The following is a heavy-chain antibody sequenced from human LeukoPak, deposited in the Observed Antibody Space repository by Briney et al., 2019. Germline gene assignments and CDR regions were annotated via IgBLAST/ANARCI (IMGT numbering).Heavy chain of an antibody. Sequence: GGSLRLSCAASGFTFDDYATHWVRQAPGKGLEWVAVISYDGSNKYYADSVKGRFTISRDNSKNTLYLQMNSLRAEDTAVYYCARSRIVGATEGLDYWGQGTLVTVSS. J-gene: IGHJ4*02. CDR3: ARSRIVGATEGLDY. CDR2: ISYDGSNK. V-gene: IGHV3-30-3*01. CDR1: GFTFDDYA. D-gene: IGHD1-26*01.